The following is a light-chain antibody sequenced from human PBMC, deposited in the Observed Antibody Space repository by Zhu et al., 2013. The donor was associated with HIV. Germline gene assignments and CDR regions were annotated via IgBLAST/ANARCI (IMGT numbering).Light chain of an antibody. CDR3: QQYNNWPPT. V-gene: IGKV4-1*01. J-gene: IGKJ1*01. Sequence: DIVLTQSPDSLAVSLGERATINCKSSQNVLYSSNNKNFLAWYQQRPGQPPKLLINWASTRESGVPDRFSGSGSGTEFTLTISSLQSEDFAVYYCQQYNNWPPTFGQGTKVEIK. CDR1: QNVLYSSNNKNF. CDR2: WAS.